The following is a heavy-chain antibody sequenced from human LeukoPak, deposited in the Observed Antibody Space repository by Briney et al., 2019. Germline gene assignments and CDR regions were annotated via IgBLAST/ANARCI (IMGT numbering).Heavy chain of an antibody. CDR2: IYYSGNS. CDR3: AREFDY. Sequence: SGTLSLTCTVSGGSIRNYYWSWIRQPPGKGLEWIGYIYYSGNSNYNPSLKSRVTISVDTSKNQFSLKLSSVTAADTAVYYCAREFDYWGQGTLVTVSS. CDR1: GGSIRNYY. J-gene: IGHJ4*02. V-gene: IGHV4-59*12.